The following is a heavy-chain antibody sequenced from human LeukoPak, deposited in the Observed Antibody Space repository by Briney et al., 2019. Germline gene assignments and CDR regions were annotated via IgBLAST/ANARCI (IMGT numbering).Heavy chain of an antibody. J-gene: IGHJ4*02. CDR1: GYSISSGYY. CDR2: IYHSGST. D-gene: IGHD2-2*01. CDR3: ARVVRAGIYFDS. V-gene: IGHV4-38-2*02. Sequence: ASETLSLTCTVSGYSISSGYYWGWIRQPPGKGLEWIGSIYHSGSTYYNPSLKSRVTISVDTSKNQFSLKLSSVTAADTAVYYCARVVRAGIYFDSWGQGTLVTVSS.